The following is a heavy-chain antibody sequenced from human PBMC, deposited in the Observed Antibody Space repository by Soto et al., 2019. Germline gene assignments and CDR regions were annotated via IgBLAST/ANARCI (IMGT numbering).Heavy chain of an antibody. V-gene: IGHV1-69*01. CDR2: IIPIFGTA. Sequence: QVQLVQSGAEVKKPGSSVKVSCKASGDTFSSYAISWVRQAPGQGLEWMGGIIPIFGTANYAQMFQGRVTITADGTTRTAYMALSSLRSADTDVYYCASGVVPAANEECDFDSWGQGTLVTVSS. D-gene: IGHD2-2*01. CDR3: ASGVVPAANEECDFDS. J-gene: IGHJ4*02. CDR1: GDTFSSYA.